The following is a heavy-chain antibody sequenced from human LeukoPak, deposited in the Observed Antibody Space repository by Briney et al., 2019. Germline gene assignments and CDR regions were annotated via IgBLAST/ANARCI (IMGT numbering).Heavy chain of an antibody. CDR1: GFTFSSYG. V-gene: IGHV3-30*02. CDR3: VKGALLRFLEWLLFRSIFDY. Sequence: PGGSLRLSCAASGFTFSSYGMHWVRQAPGKGLEWVAFIRYDGSNKYYADSIKSRVTISRDNSKNKLYLQMNSLRAEDTAVYYCVKGALLRFLEWLLFRSIFDYWGQGTLVTVSS. CDR2: IRYDGSNK. D-gene: IGHD3-3*01. J-gene: IGHJ4*02.